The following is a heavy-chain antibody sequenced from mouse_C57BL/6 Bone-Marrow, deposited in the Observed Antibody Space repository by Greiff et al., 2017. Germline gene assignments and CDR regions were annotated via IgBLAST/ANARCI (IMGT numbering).Heavy chain of an antibody. CDR1: GFSFNTYA. CDR3: VRHEGLLDY. Sequence: EVHLVESGGGLVQPKGSLKLSCAASGFSFNTYAMNWVRQAPGKGLEWVARIRSKSNNYATYYADSVKDRFTISRDDSESMLYLQMNNLKTEDTAMYYCVRHEGLLDYWGQGTTLTVSS. CDR2: IRSKSNNYAT. V-gene: IGHV10-1*01. J-gene: IGHJ2*01. D-gene: IGHD2-3*01.